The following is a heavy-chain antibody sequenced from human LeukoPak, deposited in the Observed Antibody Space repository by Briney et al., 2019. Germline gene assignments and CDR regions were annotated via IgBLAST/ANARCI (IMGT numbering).Heavy chain of an antibody. CDR3: ARDLEGYDSSGYFDY. D-gene: IGHD3-22*01. Sequence: PGGSLRLSCAASGFTFSSYSMNWVRQAPGKGLEWVSSISSSSSYIYYADSVKGRFTISRDNAKNSLYLQMNSLRAEDTAVYYCARDLEGYDSSGYFDYWGQGTLVTVSS. J-gene: IGHJ4*02. V-gene: IGHV3-21*01. CDR1: GFTFSSYS. CDR2: ISSSSSYI.